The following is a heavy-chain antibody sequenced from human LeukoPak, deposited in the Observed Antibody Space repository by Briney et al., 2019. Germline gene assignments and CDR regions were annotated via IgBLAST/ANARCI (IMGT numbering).Heavy chain of an antibody. V-gene: IGHV4-61*02. Sequence: SETLSLTCTVSGGSISSGSYYWSWIRQPAGKGLEWIGRIYTSGSTNYNPSLKSRVTISVDRSKNQFSLKLSSVTAADTAVYYCARGPRYDYLEGFYYYGMDVWXQGTTVTVSS. D-gene: IGHD3-3*01. CDR2: IYTSGST. CDR1: GGSISSGSYY. J-gene: IGHJ6*02. CDR3: ARGPRYDYLEGFYYYGMDV.